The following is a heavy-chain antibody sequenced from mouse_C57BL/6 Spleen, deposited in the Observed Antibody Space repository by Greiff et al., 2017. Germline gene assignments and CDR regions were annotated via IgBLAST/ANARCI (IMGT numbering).Heavy chain of an antibody. D-gene: IGHD1-3*01. V-gene: IGHV1-26*01. CDR1: GYTFTDYY. CDR3: ARSGKGYYFDY. J-gene: IGHJ2*01. CDR2: INPNNGGT. Sequence: EVQLQQSGPELVKPGASVKISCKASGYTFTDYYMNWVKQSHGKSLEWIGDINPNNGGTSYNQKFKGKANLTVDKSSSTAYMELRSLTSEDSAVYYCARSGKGYYFDYWGQGTTLTVSS.